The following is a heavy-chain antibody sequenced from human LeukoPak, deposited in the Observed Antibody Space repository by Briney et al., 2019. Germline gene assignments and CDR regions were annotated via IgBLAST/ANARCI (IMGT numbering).Heavy chain of an antibody. Sequence: SGGSLRLSCAASGFTFSSYEMNCVRQAPGKGLEWVSYISSSSSTIYYADSVKGRFTIPRDNAKNSLYLQMNSLRAEDTAVYYCAELGITMIGGVWGKGTTVTISS. D-gene: IGHD3-10*02. CDR3: AELGITMIGGV. CDR2: ISSSSSTI. J-gene: IGHJ6*04. CDR1: GFTFSSYE. V-gene: IGHV3-48*03.